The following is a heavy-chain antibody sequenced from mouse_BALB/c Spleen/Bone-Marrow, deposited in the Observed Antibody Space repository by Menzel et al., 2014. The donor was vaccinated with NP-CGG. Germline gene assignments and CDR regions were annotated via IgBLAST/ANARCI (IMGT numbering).Heavy chain of an antibody. V-gene: IGHV1-4*01. CDR2: INPSSGYT. CDR3: ARRYYGSAFDY. CDR1: GYTFTSYT. Sequence: QVQLQQSGAELARPGASVKMSCKASGYTFTSYTMHWVKQRPGQGLEWIGYINPSSGYTNYNQKFKDKATLTADKSSSTGCMRLSGLTSEDSAVYYCARRYYGSAFDYWGQGTTPTVSS. J-gene: IGHJ2*01. D-gene: IGHD1-1*01.